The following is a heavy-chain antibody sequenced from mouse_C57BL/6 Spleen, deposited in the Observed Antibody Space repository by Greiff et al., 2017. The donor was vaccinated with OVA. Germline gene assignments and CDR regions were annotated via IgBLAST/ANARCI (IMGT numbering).Heavy chain of an antibody. J-gene: IGHJ1*03. CDR1: GYTFTSYW. Sequence: QVQLQQSGAELVKPGASVKLSCKASGYTFTSYWMHWVKQRPGQGLEWIGMIHPNSGSTNYNEKFKSKATLTVDKSSSTAYMQLSSLTSEDSAVYYCARTPITTRYFDVWGTGTTVTVSS. D-gene: IGHD1-1*01. CDR2: IHPNSGST. CDR3: ARTPITTRYFDV. V-gene: IGHV1-64*01.